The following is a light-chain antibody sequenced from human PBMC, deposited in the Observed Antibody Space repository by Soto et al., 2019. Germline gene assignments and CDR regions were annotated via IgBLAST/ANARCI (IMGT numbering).Light chain of an antibody. CDR2: KAS. Sequence: IQMTQSPSSLSASVGDRVTITCRASQTISSWLAWYQQKPGKAPKLLIYKASTLKSGVPSRFSGSGSGKEFTLTISSLQPDDFATYYCQHYNSYSAALGQGTKVDIK. V-gene: IGKV1-5*03. CDR3: QHYNSYSAA. CDR1: QTISSW. J-gene: IGKJ1*01.